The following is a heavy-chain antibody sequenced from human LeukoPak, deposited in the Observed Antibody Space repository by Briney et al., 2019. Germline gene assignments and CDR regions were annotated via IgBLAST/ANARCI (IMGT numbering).Heavy chain of an antibody. D-gene: IGHD3-3*01. J-gene: IGHJ4*02. CDR2: INHSGST. Sequence: SETLSLTCAVSGGSFSGNYWSWIRQPPGKGLEWIGEINHSGSTNYNPSLKSRVTISVDTSKNQFSLKLSSVTAADTAVYYCARSFGVVIIRAYYFDYWGQGTLVTVSS. CDR1: GGSFSGNY. CDR3: ARSFGVVIIRAYYFDY. V-gene: IGHV4-34*01.